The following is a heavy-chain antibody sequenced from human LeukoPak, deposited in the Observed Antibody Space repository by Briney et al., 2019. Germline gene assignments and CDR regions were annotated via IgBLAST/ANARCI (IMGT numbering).Heavy chain of an antibody. CDR3: ARLELLLWFGELTYYFDY. CDR1: GYTFTNYG. CDR2: ISAYNGNT. V-gene: IGHV1-18*01. J-gene: IGHJ4*02. D-gene: IGHD3-10*01. Sequence: ASVKVSCKTSGYTFTNYGISWVRQAPGQGLEWMGWISAYNGNTNYAQKFQGRVTMTTDTSTSTAYMELRSLRSDDTAVYYCARLELLLWFGELTYYFDYWGQGTLVTVSS.